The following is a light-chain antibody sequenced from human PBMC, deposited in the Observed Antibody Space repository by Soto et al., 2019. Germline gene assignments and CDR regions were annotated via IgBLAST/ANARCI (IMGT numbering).Light chain of an antibody. CDR2: DVS. CDR1: SSVVGGYNY. J-gene: IGLJ1*01. CDR3: SSYTGSSTYV. V-gene: IGLV2-14*01. Sequence: QSVLTQPASVSGSPGQSITISCTGTSSVVGGYNYVPWYQQYPGKAPKLMIYDVSNRPSGVSNRFSGSKSGNTASLTISGLQAEDESDYYCSSYTGSSTYVFGTGTKVTVL.